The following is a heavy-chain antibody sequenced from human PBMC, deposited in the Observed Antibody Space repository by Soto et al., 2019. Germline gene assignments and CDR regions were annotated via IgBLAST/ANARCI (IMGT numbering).Heavy chain of an antibody. CDR3: AVYDFWSGYYTIDAFDI. Sequence: GSLRLSCAASGFTFSSYAMSWVRQAPGKGLEWVSAISGSGGSTYYADSVKGRFTISRDNSKNTLYLQMNSLRAEDTAVYYCAVYDFWSGYYTIDAFDIWGQGTMVTVSS. CDR1: GFTFSSYA. D-gene: IGHD3-3*01. J-gene: IGHJ3*02. V-gene: IGHV3-23*01. CDR2: ISGSGGST.